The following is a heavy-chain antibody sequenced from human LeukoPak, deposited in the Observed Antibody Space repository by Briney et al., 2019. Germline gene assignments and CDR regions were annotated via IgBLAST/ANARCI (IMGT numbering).Heavy chain of an antibody. CDR3: ARDSHPGFQ. CDR2: IDNRGST. D-gene: IGHD3-3*01. J-gene: IGHJ4*02. CDR1: DGSFNFYF. Sequence: SETLCLTCTVSDGSFNFYFWHWIRQPPGKGLDWIGEIDNRGSTQYNPSLRSRVTISVDTSRNQFSLELTSVTAADTAVYFCARDSHPGFQWGQGTLVTVSS. V-gene: IGHV4-34*01.